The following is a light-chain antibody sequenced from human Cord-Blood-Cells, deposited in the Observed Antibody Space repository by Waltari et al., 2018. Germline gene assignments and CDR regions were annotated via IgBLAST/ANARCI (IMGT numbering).Light chain of an antibody. CDR2: AGS. Sequence: QPALTQPASVSGSPGQSSTIPCPGTSIDVGIYNLLSLYQQHPGKAPKLMIYAGSKRPSGVSNRFSGSKSGNTASLTISGLQAEDEADYYCCSYAGSSTFDVVFGGGTKLTVL. J-gene: IGLJ2*01. V-gene: IGLV2-23*03. CDR1: SIDVGIYNL. CDR3: CSYAGSSTFDVV.